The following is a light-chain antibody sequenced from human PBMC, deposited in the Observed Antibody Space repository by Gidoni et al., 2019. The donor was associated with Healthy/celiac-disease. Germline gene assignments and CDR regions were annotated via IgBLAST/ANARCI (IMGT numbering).Light chain of an antibody. CDR2: GAS. Sequence: IVMTQSPATLSVSPGARATLSCRASQSVSSNLAWYQQKPGQAPRLLIYGASTRATGIPARFSGSGSGTEFTLTISSLQSEDSAVYYCQQYNNWPFTFGQGTRLEIK. CDR1: QSVSSN. J-gene: IGKJ5*01. CDR3: QQYNNWPFT. V-gene: IGKV3-15*01.